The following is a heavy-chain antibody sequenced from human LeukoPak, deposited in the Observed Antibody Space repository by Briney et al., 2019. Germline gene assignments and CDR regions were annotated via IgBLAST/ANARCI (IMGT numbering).Heavy chain of an antibody. CDR1: GYSFTSYR. J-gene: IGHJ4*02. V-gene: IGHV5-51*01. CDR2: VYPGDSDT. CDR3: ARQSRWLVVDY. Sequence: GESLKISCKGSGYSFTSYRIGWVRQMPGKGLEWMGIVYPGDSDTRYSPSFQGQVTISADKSISTAYLQWSSLKASDTAMYYCARQSRWLVVDYWGQGTLVTVSS. D-gene: IGHD6-19*01.